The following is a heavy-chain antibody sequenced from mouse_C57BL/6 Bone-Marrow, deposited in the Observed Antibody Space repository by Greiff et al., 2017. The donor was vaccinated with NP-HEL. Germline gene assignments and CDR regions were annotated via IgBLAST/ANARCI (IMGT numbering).Heavy chain of an antibody. D-gene: IGHD2-3*01. CDR2: IWGVGST. CDR1: GFSLTSYG. CDR3: ARIYDGYYGFAY. J-gene: IGHJ3*01. Sequence: VKLVESGPGLVAPSQSLSITCTVSGFSLTSYGVDWVRQSPGKGLEWLGVIWGVGSTNYNSALKSRLSISKDNSKSQVFLKMNSLLTDETAMYYCARIYDGYYGFAYWGQGTLVTVSA. V-gene: IGHV2-6*01.